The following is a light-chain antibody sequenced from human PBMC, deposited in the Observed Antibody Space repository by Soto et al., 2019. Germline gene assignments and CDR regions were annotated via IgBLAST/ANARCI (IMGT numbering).Light chain of an antibody. Sequence: QSVLTQPASVSGSPGQSITISCSGTGDDPSHYTFVSWYQQHPGKAPRLLIFDVSNRPSGVSNRFSGSKSGNTAPLTLSGLQAQDEADYSCYSYTTDELAMFGGGTK. V-gene: IGLV2-14*03. CDR3: YSYTTDELAM. J-gene: IGLJ3*02. CDR1: GDDPSHYTF. CDR2: DVS.